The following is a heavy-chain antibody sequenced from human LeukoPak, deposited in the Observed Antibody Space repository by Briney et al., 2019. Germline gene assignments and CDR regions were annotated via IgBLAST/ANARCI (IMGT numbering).Heavy chain of an antibody. V-gene: IGHV3-7*01. J-gene: IGHJ6*02. CDR1: RFTFSVYW. CDR2: IKEDGSVK. CDR3: PRRWKLSLDV. D-gene: IGHD5-24*01. Sequence: PGGALRLSCAASRFTFSVYWLTWVRQAQGKGVEWVANIKEDGSVKYYVDSVKGRFTISRDNAKKSLYLQMNNLRGEDTAVYFCPRRWKLSLDVWGQGTRVTVSS.